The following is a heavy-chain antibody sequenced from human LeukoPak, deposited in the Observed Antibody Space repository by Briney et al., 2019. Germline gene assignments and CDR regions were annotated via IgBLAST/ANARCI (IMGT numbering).Heavy chain of an antibody. CDR2: IIPIFGTA. D-gene: IGHD2-2*02. J-gene: IGHJ5*02. Sequence: SVTVSFMASGGTFISYAIRWVRQAPGQGLEWMGGIIPIFGTANYAQKFQGRVTIAADESTSTAYMELSSLRSEDTAVYYCARTFHCSSTSCYKLTWFDPWGQGTLVTVSS. CDR1: GGTFISYA. CDR3: ARTFHCSSTSCYKLTWFDP. V-gene: IGHV1-69*13.